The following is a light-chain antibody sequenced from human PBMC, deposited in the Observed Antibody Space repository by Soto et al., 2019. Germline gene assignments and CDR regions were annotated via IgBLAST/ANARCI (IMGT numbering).Light chain of an antibody. CDR3: VLYMGRGIWV. CDR1: SGSVSTNNY. J-gene: IGLJ3*02. CDR2: RTN. Sequence: QAVVTQEPSFSVSPGGTVTLTCALSSGSVSTNNYPSWCQQTPGQAPRTLIFRTNPRSSGVPDRFSGSILGNKAALTITGAQAYDESDYYCVLYMGRGIWVFGGGTKLTVL. V-gene: IGLV8-61*01.